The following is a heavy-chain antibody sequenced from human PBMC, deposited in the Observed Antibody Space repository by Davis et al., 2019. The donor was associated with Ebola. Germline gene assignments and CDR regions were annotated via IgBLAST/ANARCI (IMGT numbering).Heavy chain of an antibody. CDR2: IWYDGSNK. V-gene: IGHV3-33*08. Sequence: GGSLRLSCAASGFTFSSYAMHWVRQAPGKGLEWVAVIWYDGSNKYYADSVKGRFTISRDNSKNTLYLQMNSLRAEDTAVYYCARGLYGYSSGWYRTGYFDYWGQGTLVTVSS. CDR3: ARGLYGYSSGWYRTGYFDY. J-gene: IGHJ4*02. D-gene: IGHD6-19*01. CDR1: GFTFSSYA.